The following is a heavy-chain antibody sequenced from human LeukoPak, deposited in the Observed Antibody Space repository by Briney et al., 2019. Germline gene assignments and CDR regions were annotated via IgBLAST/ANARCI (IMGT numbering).Heavy chain of an antibody. V-gene: IGHV4-39*01. D-gene: IGHD3-10*01. CDR1: GFTFTSNW. CDR3: ARLYYYGSGTDGGWFDP. J-gene: IGHJ5*02. CDR2: IYYSGST. Sequence: GSLRLSCAASGFTFTSNWMSWVRQAPGKGLEWIGSIYYSGSTYYNPSLKSRVTISVDTSKNQFSLKLSSVTAADTPVYYCARLYYYGSGTDGGWFDPWGQGTLVTVSS.